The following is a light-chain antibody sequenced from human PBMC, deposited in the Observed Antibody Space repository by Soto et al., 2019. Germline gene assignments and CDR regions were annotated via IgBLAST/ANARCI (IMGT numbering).Light chain of an antibody. J-gene: IGLJ2*01. Sequence: QAVVTQPPSVSGAPRQRVTFSCTGSSSNIGAGYDVHWYQQLPGTAPKLLIYGNSNRPSGVPDRFSGSKSGTSASLAITGLQAEDEADYYCQSYDSSLSAVVFGGGTKLTVL. CDR1: SSNIGAGYD. CDR2: GNS. CDR3: QSYDSSLSAVV. V-gene: IGLV1-40*01.